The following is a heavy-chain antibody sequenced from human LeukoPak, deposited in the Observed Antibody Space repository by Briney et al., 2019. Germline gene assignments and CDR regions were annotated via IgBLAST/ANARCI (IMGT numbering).Heavy chain of an antibody. D-gene: IGHD1-1*01. Sequence: GGSLRLSCAASGFTFSSYSMNWVRQAPGKGLEWVSYISSSSTTMYYADSVKGRFTISRDNSKNSLYLQMNSLRTEDTALYYCAKDLEGGTVIGGFDYWGQGTLVTVSS. J-gene: IGHJ4*02. CDR1: GFTFSSYS. CDR2: ISSSSTTM. CDR3: AKDLEGGTVIGGFDY. V-gene: IGHV3-48*04.